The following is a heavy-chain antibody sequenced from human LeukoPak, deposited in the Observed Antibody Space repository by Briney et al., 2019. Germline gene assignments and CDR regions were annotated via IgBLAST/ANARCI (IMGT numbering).Heavy chain of an antibody. CDR1: GFTFSSYA. CDR3: ARVGATAYYFDY. Sequence: GGSLRLSCAASGFTFSSYAMSWVCQAPGKGLEWVSAISGSGGSTYYADSVKGRFTISRDNSKNTLYLQMNSLRAEDTAVYYCARVGATAYYFDYWGQGTLVTVSS. J-gene: IGHJ4*02. CDR2: ISGSGGST. V-gene: IGHV3-23*01. D-gene: IGHD1-26*01.